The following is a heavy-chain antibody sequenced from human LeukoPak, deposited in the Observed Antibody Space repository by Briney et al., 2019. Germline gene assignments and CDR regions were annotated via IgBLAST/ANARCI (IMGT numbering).Heavy chain of an antibody. CDR3: ARDRSGPSNWFDP. J-gene: IGHJ5*02. Sequence: PSQTLSLTCTVSGGSISSGGYYWSWIRLHPGKGLEWIGYIYYSGSTYYNPSLKSRVTISVDTSKNQFSLKLSSVTAADTAVYYCARDRSGPSNWFDPWGQGTLVTVSS. V-gene: IGHV4-31*03. D-gene: IGHD3-10*01. CDR1: GGSISSGGYY. CDR2: IYYSGST.